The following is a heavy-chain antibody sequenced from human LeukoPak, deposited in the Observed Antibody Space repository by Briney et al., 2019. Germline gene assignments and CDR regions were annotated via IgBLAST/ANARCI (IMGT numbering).Heavy chain of an antibody. V-gene: IGHV3-23*01. CDR1: GFTFSSYA. Sequence: PGGSLRLSCAASGFTFSSYAMSWVRQAPGKGLEWVSAISVSGGGTYYADSVKGRFTISRDNSKNTLYLQMNSLRTEDTAVYYCAKDLIAARTLYYWGQGTLVSVSS. CDR2: ISVSGGGT. J-gene: IGHJ4*02. CDR3: AKDLIAARTLYY. D-gene: IGHD6-6*01.